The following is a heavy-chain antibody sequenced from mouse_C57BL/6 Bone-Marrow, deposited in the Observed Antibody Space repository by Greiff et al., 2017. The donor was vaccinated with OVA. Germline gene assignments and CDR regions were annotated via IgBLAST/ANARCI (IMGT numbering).Heavy chain of an antibody. CDR3: ARHGNYPYYFDY. D-gene: IGHD2-1*01. CDR1: GFTFSDYY. Sequence: EVKLVESGGGLVQPGGSLKLSCAASGFTFSDYYMYWVRQTPEKRLEWVAYISNGGGSTYYPDTVKGRFTISRDNAKNTLYLQMSRLKSEDTAMYYCARHGNYPYYFDYWGQGTTLTVSS. V-gene: IGHV5-12*01. CDR2: ISNGGGST. J-gene: IGHJ2*01.